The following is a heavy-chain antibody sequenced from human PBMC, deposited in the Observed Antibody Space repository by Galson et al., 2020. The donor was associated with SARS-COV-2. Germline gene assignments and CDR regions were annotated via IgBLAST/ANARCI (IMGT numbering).Heavy chain of an antibody. CDR2: TYYSGNT. V-gene: IGHV4-30-4*01. Sequence: GSISSTDSYWSWIRQSPGKGLEWIGYTYYSGNTYYNPSLKSRVTMSVDTSKNQFSLKLTSVTAADTAVYYCARDFWSRYYLDSWGQGTPVTVSS. CDR3: ARDFWSRYYLDS. CDR1: GSISSTDSY. D-gene: IGHD3-3*01. J-gene: IGHJ4*02.